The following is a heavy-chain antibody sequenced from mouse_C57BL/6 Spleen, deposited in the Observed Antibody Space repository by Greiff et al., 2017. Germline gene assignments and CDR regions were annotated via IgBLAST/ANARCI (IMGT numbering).Heavy chain of an antibody. CDR1: GYTFTSYW. J-gene: IGHJ4*01. V-gene: IGHV1-52*01. Sequence: QVQLQQPGAELVRPGSSVKLSCKASGYTFTSYWMHWVKQRPIQGLEWIGNIDPSDSETHYNQKFKDKATLTVDKSSSTAYMQLSSLTSEDSAVYYCAREGYYYGSRAMDYWGQGTSVTVSS. D-gene: IGHD1-1*01. CDR2: IDPSDSET. CDR3: AREGYYYGSRAMDY.